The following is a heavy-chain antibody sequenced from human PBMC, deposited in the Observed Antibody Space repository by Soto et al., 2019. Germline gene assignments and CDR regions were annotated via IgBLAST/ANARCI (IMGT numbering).Heavy chain of an antibody. J-gene: IGHJ6*02. CDR1: GGTFKNSA. Sequence: QVQLEQSGAEVKKPGSSVKVSCKASGGTFKNSAISWVRQAPGQGLEWMGGIMPIFRTPDYSQKFQGRVTITAEESTSTVDMELRGLRSDDTGIYCCARDKARLQLGGNYYYILDVWGQGTTVTVSS. V-gene: IGHV1-69*12. CDR2: IMPIFRTP. D-gene: IGHD5-12*01. CDR3: ARDKARLQLGGNYYYILDV.